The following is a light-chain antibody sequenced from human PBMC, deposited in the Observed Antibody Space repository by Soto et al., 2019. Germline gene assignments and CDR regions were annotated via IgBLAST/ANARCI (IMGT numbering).Light chain of an antibody. Sequence: DIQMTQSPSSLSASVGDRVTITCRASQSISSYLNRYQQKPGKAPKLLIYAASSLQSGVPSRFSGSGSGTDFTLTISSLQPEDFATYYCQHSSRTPLTFGQGTRLEIK. CDR1: QSISSY. CDR2: AAS. J-gene: IGKJ5*01. V-gene: IGKV1-39*01. CDR3: QHSSRTPLT.